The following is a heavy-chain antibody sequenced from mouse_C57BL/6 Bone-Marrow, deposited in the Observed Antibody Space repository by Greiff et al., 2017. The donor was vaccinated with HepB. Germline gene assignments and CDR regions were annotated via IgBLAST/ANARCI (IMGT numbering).Heavy chain of an antibody. J-gene: IGHJ1*03. Sequence: VQLKESGPELVKPGASVKISCKASGYSFTGYYMNWVKPSPEKSLEWIGEINPSPGGTTYNQKFKAKATWTVDKSSSTAYMPLKSLTSEDSAVYYCGRYGSNSYWYFDGWGTGTTVTVAS. V-gene: IGHV1-42*01. CDR1: GYSFTGYY. CDR2: INPSPGGT. CDR3: GRYGSNSYWYFDG. D-gene: IGHD1-1*01.